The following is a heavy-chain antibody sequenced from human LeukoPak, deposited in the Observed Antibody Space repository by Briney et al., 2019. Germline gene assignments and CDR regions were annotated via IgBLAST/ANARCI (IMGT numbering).Heavy chain of an antibody. CDR2: IYPGDSDT. J-gene: IGHJ6*03. Sequence: GESLKISCKGSGYSFTSYWIGWMRQMPGKGLEWMGIIYPGDSDTRYSPSFQGQVTISADKSISTAYLQWSSLKASDTAMYYCARHGSNNYYYMDVWGKGTTVTVSS. D-gene: IGHD2-8*01. CDR3: ARHGSNNYYYMDV. V-gene: IGHV5-51*01. CDR1: GYSFTSYW.